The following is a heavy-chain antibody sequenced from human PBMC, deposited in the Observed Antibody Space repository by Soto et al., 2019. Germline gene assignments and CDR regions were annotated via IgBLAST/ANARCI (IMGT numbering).Heavy chain of an antibody. CDR3: ARETPITMVRGGQFDY. D-gene: IGHD3-10*01. J-gene: IGHJ4*02. CDR1: GFTFSSYG. CDR2: IWYDGSNK. V-gene: IGHV3-33*01. Sequence: QVQLVESGGGVVQPGRSLRLSCAASGFTFSSYGMHWVRQAPGKGLEWVAVIWYDGSNKYYADSVKGRFTISRDNSKITLYLQMNSLRAEDTAVYYCARETPITMVRGGQFDYWGQGTLVTVSS.